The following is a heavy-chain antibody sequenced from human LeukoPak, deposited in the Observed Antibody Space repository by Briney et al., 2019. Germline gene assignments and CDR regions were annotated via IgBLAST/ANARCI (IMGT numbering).Heavy chain of an antibody. Sequence: SETLSLTCALYGGSFSGYYWSWIRQSPGKGLEWIGYMLYSGSTNQNPSLRSRVTISVDTSKNQVSLKLSSVTAADTAVYYCARSDIWGSYRFLDYWGQGALVTVSS. CDR2: MLYSGST. CDR1: GGSFSGYY. J-gene: IGHJ4*02. V-gene: IGHV4-34*11. CDR3: ARSDIWGSYRFLDY. D-gene: IGHD3-16*02.